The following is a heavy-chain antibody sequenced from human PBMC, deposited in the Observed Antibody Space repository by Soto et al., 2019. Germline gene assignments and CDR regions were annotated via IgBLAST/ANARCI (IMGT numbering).Heavy chain of an antibody. V-gene: IGHV1-69*01. CDR3: ARLSVAPWTD. CDR2: FTPIFDSP. J-gene: IGHJ4*02. CDR1: GGSFKNYA. D-gene: IGHD6-19*01. Sequence: QVQLVQSGAEVKKPGSSVKLSCKASGGSFKNYALSWVRQAPGQGLEWMGSFTPIFDSPTYAEDFQGRLTITADESATTAFMEMTRLTSTDTAIYYCARLSVAPWTDWGQGTLVTVSS.